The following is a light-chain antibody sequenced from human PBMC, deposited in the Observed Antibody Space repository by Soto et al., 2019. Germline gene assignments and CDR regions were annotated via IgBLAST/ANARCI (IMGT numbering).Light chain of an antibody. J-gene: IGLJ1*01. CDR1: SSNIWAGYD. V-gene: IGLV1-40*01. CDR3: QSYASSLSGFYV. Sequence: QSVLTQPPSVSGAPGQRVTISCTGSSSNIWAGYDVHWYQQLPGTAPKLLIYGNSNRPSGVPDRFSGAKSGTSADLAITGRQAEDEADYDCQSYASSLSGFYVFGTGTKLTVL. CDR2: GNS.